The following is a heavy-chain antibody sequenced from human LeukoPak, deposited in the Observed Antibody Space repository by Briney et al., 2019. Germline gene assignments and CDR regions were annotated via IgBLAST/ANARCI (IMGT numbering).Heavy chain of an antibody. CDR2: IYYSGST. Sequence: SETLSLTCTVSGGSISSYYWSWIRQPPGKGLEWIGYIYYSGSTYYNPSLKSRVTISVDTSKNQFSLKLSSVTAADTAVYYCARASGYDLIFDYWGQGTLVTVSS. D-gene: IGHD5-12*01. CDR3: ARASGYDLIFDY. J-gene: IGHJ4*02. V-gene: IGHV4-59*08. CDR1: GGSISSYY.